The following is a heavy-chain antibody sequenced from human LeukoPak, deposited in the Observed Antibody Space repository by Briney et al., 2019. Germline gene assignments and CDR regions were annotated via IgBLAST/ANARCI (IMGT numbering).Heavy chain of an antibody. Sequence: ASETLSLTCAVYGGSFSGYYWSWIRQPPGKGLEWIGEINHSGSTNYNPSLKSRVTISVDTSKNQFSLKLSSVTAADTAVYYCARGPDFGVVTYYYGMDVWGQGTTVTVSS. CDR3: ARGPDFGVVTYYYGMDV. J-gene: IGHJ6*02. CDR1: GGSFSGYY. CDR2: INHSGST. D-gene: IGHD3-3*01. V-gene: IGHV4-34*01.